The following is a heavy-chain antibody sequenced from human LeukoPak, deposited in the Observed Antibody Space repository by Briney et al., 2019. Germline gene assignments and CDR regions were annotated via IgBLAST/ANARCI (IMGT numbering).Heavy chain of an antibody. CDR2: INPNSGGT. CDR1: GYTFTGYY. V-gene: IGHV1-2*02. J-gene: IGHJ4*02. CDR3: AREDSSGWYVRRRYFDY. Sequence: ASVKVSCKASGYTFTGYYMHWVRQAPGQGLEWMGWINPNSGGTNYAQKFQGRVTMTRDTSISTAYMELSRLKSDDTAVYYCAREDSSGWYVRRRYFDYWGQGTLVTVSS. D-gene: IGHD6-19*01.